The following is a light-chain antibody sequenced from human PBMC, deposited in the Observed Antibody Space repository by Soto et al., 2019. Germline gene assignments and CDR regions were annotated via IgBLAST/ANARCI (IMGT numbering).Light chain of an antibody. V-gene: IGKV1-5*03. Sequence: DIQMTQSPSTLSASVGDRVTNTCRASQSISTWLAWYQQKPGKAPKLLIYKASSLESGVPSRFSGSGSGTEFTLTISSLQPDDFATYYCQQYINRWTFGQGTKV. J-gene: IGKJ1*01. CDR1: QSISTW. CDR3: QQYINRWT. CDR2: KAS.